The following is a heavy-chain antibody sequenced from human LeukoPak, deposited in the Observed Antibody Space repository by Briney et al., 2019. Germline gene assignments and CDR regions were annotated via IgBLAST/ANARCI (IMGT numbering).Heavy chain of an antibody. CDR1: GGSISSSSYY. Sequence: SETLSLTCTVSGGSISSSSYYWGWIRQPPGKGLEWIGSIYYSGSTYYNPSLKSRVTISVDTSKNQFSLKLSSVTAADTAVYYCARARDIVVVVAATHFDYWGQGTLVTVSS. CDR2: IYYSGST. D-gene: IGHD2-15*01. V-gene: IGHV4-39*01. CDR3: ARARDIVVVVAATHFDY. J-gene: IGHJ4*02.